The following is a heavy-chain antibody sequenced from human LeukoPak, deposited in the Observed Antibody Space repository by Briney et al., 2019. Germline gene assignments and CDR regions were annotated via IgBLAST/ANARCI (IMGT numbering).Heavy chain of an antibody. D-gene: IGHD2/OR15-2a*01. V-gene: IGHV4-59*01. CDR2: IYYSGST. CDR3: ARHRIHSFDY. J-gene: IGHJ4*02. Sequence: SETLSLTCTVSGGSISSYYWSWIRQPPGKGLEWIGYIYYSGSTNYNPSLKSRVTISVDTSKNQFSLKLSSVTAADTAVYYCARHRIHSFDYWGQGTLVTVSS. CDR1: GGSISSYY.